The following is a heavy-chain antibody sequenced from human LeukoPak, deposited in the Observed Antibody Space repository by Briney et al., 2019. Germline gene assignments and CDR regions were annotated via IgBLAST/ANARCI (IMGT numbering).Heavy chain of an antibody. Sequence: SVKVSCKASGGTFSSYAISWVRQAPGQGLEWMGRIIHILGIANYAQKFQGRVTITADKSTSTAYMELSSLRSEDTAVYYCARVADGYNLGGYWGQGTLVTVSS. V-gene: IGHV1-69*04. CDR1: GGTFSSYA. CDR2: IIHILGIA. D-gene: IGHD5-24*01. CDR3: ARVADGYNLGGY. J-gene: IGHJ4*02.